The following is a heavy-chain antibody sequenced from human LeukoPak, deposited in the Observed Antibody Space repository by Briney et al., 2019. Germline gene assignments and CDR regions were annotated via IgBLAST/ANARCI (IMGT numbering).Heavy chain of an antibody. Sequence: ASVKVSCKASGGTFSSYAISWVRQAPGQGLEWMGGIIPIFGTANYAQKLQGRATMTTDTSTSTAYMELRSLRSDDTAVYYCARDGRHRGSFDYWGQGTLVTVSS. J-gene: IGHJ4*02. V-gene: IGHV1-69*05. CDR2: IIPIFGTA. CDR3: ARDGRHRGSFDY. CDR1: GGTFSSYA. D-gene: IGHD3-16*01.